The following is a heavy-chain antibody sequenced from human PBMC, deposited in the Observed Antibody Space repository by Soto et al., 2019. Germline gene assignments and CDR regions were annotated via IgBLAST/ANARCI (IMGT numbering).Heavy chain of an antibody. J-gene: IGHJ6*02. CDR2: ISSSSSYI. Sequence: VQLVESGGGLVKPGGSLRLSCAASGFTFSSYSMNWVRQAPGKGLEWVSSISSSSSYIYYADSVKGRFTISRDNAKNSLYLQMNSLRAEDTAVYYCGVSDLNGGGLYYYYYYGMDVWGQGTTVTVSS. V-gene: IGHV3-21*01. CDR1: GFTFSSYS. D-gene: IGHD3-16*01. CDR3: GVSDLNGGGLYYYYYYGMDV.